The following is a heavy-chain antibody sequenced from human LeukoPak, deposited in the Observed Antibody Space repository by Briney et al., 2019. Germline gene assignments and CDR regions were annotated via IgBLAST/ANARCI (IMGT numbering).Heavy chain of an antibody. J-gene: IGHJ3*02. CDR2: IYYSGST. CDR3: ARVTVTDAFDI. CDR1: GGSISSYY. V-gene: IGHV4-59*01. D-gene: IGHD4-17*01. Sequence: KPSETLSLTCTVSGGSISSYYWSWTRQPPGKGLEWIGYIYYSGSTNYNPSLKSRVTISVDTSKNQFSLKLSSVTAADTAVYYCARVTVTDAFDIWGQGTMVTVSS.